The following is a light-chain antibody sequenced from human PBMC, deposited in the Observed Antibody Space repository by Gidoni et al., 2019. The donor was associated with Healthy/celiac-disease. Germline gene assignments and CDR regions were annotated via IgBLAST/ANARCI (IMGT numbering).Light chain of an antibody. CDR3: QQYNNWHPIT. V-gene: IGKV3-15*01. CDR1: QSVSSN. Sequence: EIVMTQSPATLSVSPGERATLSCRASQSVSSNLAWYQQKPGQTPRHLIYGASTRATGSPARFSGSGSGTEFTLTISSLQSEDFAVYYCQQYNNWHPITFGQXTRLEIK. J-gene: IGKJ5*01. CDR2: GAS.